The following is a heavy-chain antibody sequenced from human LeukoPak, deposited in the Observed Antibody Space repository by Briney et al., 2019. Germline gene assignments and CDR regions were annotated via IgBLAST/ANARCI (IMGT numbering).Heavy chain of an antibody. CDR3: ARELWFGEFRSFYYMDV. J-gene: IGHJ6*03. Sequence: SETLSLTCTVSGGSIGSYYWSWIRQPAGKGLEWIGRIYTSGSTNYNPSLKSRVTMSVDTSKNQFSLKLSSVTAADTAVYYCARELWFGEFRSFYYMDVWSKGTTVTVSS. V-gene: IGHV4-4*07. CDR2: IYTSGST. D-gene: IGHD3-10*01. CDR1: GGSIGSYY.